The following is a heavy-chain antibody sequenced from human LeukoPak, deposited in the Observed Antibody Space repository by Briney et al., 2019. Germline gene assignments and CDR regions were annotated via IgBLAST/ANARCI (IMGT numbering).Heavy chain of an antibody. V-gene: IGHV4-39*01. CDR2: IFYSGST. CDR1: GGSISSRSYY. J-gene: IGHJ5*02. D-gene: IGHD3-10*02. Sequence: TSETLSLTCSVSGGSISSRSYYWGWLRQPPGKGLEWIASIFYSGSTYHNPSLKSRVTISVDTSKSQFSLKLSSVTAADTAVYFCARHPLKAYVSDWFDPWGQGTLVTVSS. CDR3: ARHPLKAYVSDWFDP.